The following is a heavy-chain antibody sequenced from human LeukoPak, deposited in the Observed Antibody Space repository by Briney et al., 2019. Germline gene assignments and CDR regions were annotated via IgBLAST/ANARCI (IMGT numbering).Heavy chain of an antibody. Sequence: GGSLRLSCAASGFTFSTYSMNWVRQAPGKGLEWVSAISGSGGSTYYADSVKGRFTISRDNARNLLFLQMNGLRAEDTAVYYCARGRSITLLRGVAMSDGFDIWGQGAMVAVSS. CDR2: ISGSGGST. J-gene: IGHJ3*02. V-gene: IGHV3-21*06. CDR3: ARGRSITLLRGVAMSDGFDI. CDR1: GFTFSTYS. D-gene: IGHD3-10*01.